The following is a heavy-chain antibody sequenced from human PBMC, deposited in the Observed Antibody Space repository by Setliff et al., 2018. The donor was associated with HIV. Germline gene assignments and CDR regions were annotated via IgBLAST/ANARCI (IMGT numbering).Heavy chain of an antibody. CDR2: ISYDGSYK. CDR1: GFTFSSYG. Sequence: SCAASGFTFSSYGMHWVRQAPGKGLEWVAVISYDGSYKYYADSVQGRFTISRDNSKNTLYLQMNSLRAEDTAVYYCARDLREYYESSGYRGFDWFDPWGQGTLVTVSS. V-gene: IGHV3-30*03. J-gene: IGHJ5*02. D-gene: IGHD3-22*01. CDR3: ARDLREYYESSGYRGFDWFDP.